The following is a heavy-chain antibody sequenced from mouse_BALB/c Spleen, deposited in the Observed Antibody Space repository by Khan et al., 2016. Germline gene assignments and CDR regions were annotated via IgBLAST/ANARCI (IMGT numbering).Heavy chain of an antibody. D-gene: IGHD2-14*01. J-gene: IGHJ3*01. CDR2: IHPGSGGT. CDR3: TNRYEARFTY. Sequence: QVQLKQSGADLVRPGASVKLSCKALGYTFTDYEMHWVKQTPVHGLEWIGGIHPGSGGTAYNQKFKGKATLTDDKSSSTAYMELSSLTSEDTAVYYCTNRYEARFTYWGQGTLVTVSA. CDR1: GYTFTDYE. V-gene: IGHV1-15*01.